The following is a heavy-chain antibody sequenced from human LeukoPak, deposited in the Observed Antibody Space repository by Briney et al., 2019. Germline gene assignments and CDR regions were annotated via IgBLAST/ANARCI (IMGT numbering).Heavy chain of an antibody. D-gene: IGHD3-9*01. CDR3: ARQPVDDTSYYYGMDV. CDR2: IYPGDSDT. J-gene: IGHJ6*02. Sequence: GESLKISCKGSEYSFTTYWIGWVRQMPGKGLEWMGMIYPGDSDTRYSPSFQGQVTISADKSITTAYLQWSSLKASDTAMYYCARQPVDDTSYYYGMDVWGQGTTVTVSS. CDR1: EYSFTTYW. V-gene: IGHV5-51*01.